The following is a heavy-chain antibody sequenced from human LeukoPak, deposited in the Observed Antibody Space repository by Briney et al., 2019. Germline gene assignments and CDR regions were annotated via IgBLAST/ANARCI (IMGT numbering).Heavy chain of an antibody. D-gene: IGHD3-3*01. CDR2: ISAYNYNT. V-gene: IGHV1-18*01. J-gene: IGHJ5*02. CDR3: ARHPYDFWSGYLGAWFDA. Sequence: KVSCKASGYMFTSYGISWVRQAPGQGLEWMGWISAYNYNTNYAQKVQGRVSMTTDTSTTTAYMELRSLTSDDTAVYYCARHPYDFWSGYLGAWFDAWGQGTLVTVS. CDR1: GYMFTSYG.